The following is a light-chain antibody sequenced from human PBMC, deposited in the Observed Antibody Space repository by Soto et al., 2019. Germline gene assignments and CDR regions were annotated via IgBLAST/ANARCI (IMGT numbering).Light chain of an antibody. CDR3: QQYSTYPLT. V-gene: IGKV1-5*01. CDR1: QSITTF. Sequence: DIQMTQSPSTLSASIGDRVTITFRASQSITTFLAWYQQKPGKAPKILIYDASRLESGVPSRLSGGGSGTEFTLTITSLQPDDFATYYCQQYSTYPLTFGGGTKVDIK. CDR2: DAS. J-gene: IGKJ4*01.